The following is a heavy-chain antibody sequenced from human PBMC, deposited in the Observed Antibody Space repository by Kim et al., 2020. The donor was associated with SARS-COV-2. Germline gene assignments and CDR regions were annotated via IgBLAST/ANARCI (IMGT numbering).Heavy chain of an antibody. CDR1: GYTFTSYA. V-gene: IGHV7-4-1*02. D-gene: IGHD3-3*01. CDR3: ARMYYDFWSGYYLSGLFDP. J-gene: IGHJ5*02. Sequence: ASVKVSCKASGYTFTSYAMNWVRQAPGQGLEWMGWINTNTGNPKYAQGFTGRFVFTLDTSASTAYLQISSLKAEDTAVYYCARMYYDFWSGYYLSGLFDPWGQGTLVTVSS. CDR2: INTNTGNP.